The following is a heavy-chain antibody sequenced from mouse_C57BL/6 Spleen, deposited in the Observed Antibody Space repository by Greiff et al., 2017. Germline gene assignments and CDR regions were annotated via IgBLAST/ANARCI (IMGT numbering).Heavy chain of an antibody. CDR3: ARGYYYCSIPFAY. V-gene: IGHV1-69*01. Sequence: QVQLQQSGAELVMPGASVKLSCKASGYTFTSYWMHWVKQRPGQGLEWIGEIDPYDSYTNYNQKFKGKSTLTVDTSYSTANMQISSLTSEASAVYYCARGYYYCSIPFAYWGQGALVTVSA. D-gene: IGHD1-1*01. CDR2: IDPYDSYT. CDR1: GYTFTSYW. J-gene: IGHJ3*01.